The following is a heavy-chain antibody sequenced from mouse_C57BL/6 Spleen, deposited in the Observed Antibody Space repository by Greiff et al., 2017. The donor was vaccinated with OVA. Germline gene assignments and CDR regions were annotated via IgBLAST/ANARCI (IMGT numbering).Heavy chain of an antibody. CDR2: IYPGSGST. Sequence: QVQLKQSGAELVKPGASVKMSCKASGYTFTSYWITWVKQRPGQGLEWIGDIYPGSGSTNYNEKFKSKATLTVDTSSSTAYMQLSSLTAEDSAVYYCARPSIYDGSMDYWGQGTSVTVSS. J-gene: IGHJ4*01. D-gene: IGHD2-3*01. CDR3: ARPSIYDGSMDY. CDR1: GYTFTSYW. V-gene: IGHV1-55*01.